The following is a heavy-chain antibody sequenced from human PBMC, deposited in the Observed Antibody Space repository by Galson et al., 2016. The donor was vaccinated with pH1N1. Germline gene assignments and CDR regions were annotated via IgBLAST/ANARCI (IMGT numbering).Heavy chain of an antibody. CDR2: INPKSGVT. CDR1: GYTFTDYY. J-gene: IGHJ4*02. Sequence: SVKVSCKASGYTFTDYYLHWVRRAPGQGLKWMGRINPKSGVTDFAQNFQGRVTMTRDTSINTAYMELRRLRFDDTAVYYCASVGDGYNLVWGQGTLVTVSS. CDR3: ASVGDGYNLV. V-gene: IGHV1-2*06. D-gene: IGHD5-24*01.